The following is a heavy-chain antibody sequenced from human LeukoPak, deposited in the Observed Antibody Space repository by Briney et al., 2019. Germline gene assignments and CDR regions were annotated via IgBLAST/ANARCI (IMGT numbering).Heavy chain of an antibody. V-gene: IGHV3-23*01. Sequence: GFLRLSFAASGFTFSSYGMSWVRQAPGKGLEWVSGISCSGGSTYYADSAKGRFTISRDNSKNTLYLQMNSLRAEDTAVYYCAKAVYYYDSSGYLDAFDIWGQGTMVTVSS. CDR3: AKAVYYYDSSGYLDAFDI. J-gene: IGHJ3*02. CDR1: GFTFSSYG. D-gene: IGHD3-22*01. CDR2: ISCSGGST.